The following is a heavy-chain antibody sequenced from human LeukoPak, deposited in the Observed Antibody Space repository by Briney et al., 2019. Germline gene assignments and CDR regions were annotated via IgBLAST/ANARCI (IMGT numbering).Heavy chain of an antibody. V-gene: IGHV3-33*01. CDR3: ARIGGTGYFDY. Sequence: PGGSLRLSCATSGFTFSSYGMHWVRQAPSKGLEWVAFIWYDGSNKYYADSVKGRFTISRDNSKNTLYLQMNSLRDDDTAVYYCARIGGTGYFDYWGQRTLVTVSS. CDR1: GFTFSSYG. J-gene: IGHJ4*02. D-gene: IGHD1-1*01. CDR2: IWYDGSNK.